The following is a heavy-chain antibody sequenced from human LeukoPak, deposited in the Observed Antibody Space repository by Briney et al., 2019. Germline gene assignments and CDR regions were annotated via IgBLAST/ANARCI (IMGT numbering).Heavy chain of an antibody. CDR2: ISDDGSNK. J-gene: IGHJ4*02. CDR3: ARGEVVTASPLDL. D-gene: IGHD2-21*02. CDR1: GFTFRGYG. V-gene: IGHV3-30*04. Sequence: GRSLRLSCAASGFTFRGYGMHWVRLAPGVGLQWVEFISDDGSNKDYAVFVKGRFTITRDKSKNTLYLEMRNLRTEDTAIYYCARGEVVTASPLDLWGQGTLVTVSS.